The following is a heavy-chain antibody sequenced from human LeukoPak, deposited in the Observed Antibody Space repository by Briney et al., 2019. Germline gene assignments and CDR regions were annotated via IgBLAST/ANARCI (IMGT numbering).Heavy chain of an antibody. Sequence: GGSLRLSCEVSGFTFSSYHMNWVRQAPGKGLEWVSSIGSSGSYIYYADSLTGRFTISRDNAKNSLYLQMNSLRAEDTAVYYCARARRDRSWYIDDCWGQGTLVTVSS. D-gene: IGHD6-13*01. V-gene: IGHV3-21*06. CDR2: IGSSGSYI. CDR3: ARARRDRSWYIDDC. J-gene: IGHJ4*02. CDR1: GFTFSSYH.